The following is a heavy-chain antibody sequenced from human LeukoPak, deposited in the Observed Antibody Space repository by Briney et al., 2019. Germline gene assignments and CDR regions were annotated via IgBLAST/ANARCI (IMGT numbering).Heavy chain of an antibody. CDR1: GFTFSSYD. Sequence: GGSLRLSCAASGFTFSSYDMHWVRQAPGKGLEWVALISYDGGNKYYADSVKGRFTISRDNSKSTLYLQMNSLRPEDTALYYCASRSSSGWNYFDYWGQGTLVTVSS. CDR2: ISYDGGNK. J-gene: IGHJ4*02. D-gene: IGHD6-19*01. V-gene: IGHV3-30*03. CDR3: ASRSSSGWNYFDY.